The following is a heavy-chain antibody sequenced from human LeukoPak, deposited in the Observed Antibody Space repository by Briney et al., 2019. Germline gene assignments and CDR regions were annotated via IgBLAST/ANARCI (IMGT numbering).Heavy chain of an antibody. J-gene: IGHJ6*03. CDR1: GYTFTGYY. D-gene: IGHD2-2*01. V-gene: IGHV1-2*02. CDR3: ASLGYCSSTSCPNTRPEDYYMDV. Sequence: ASVKVSCKASGYTFTGYYIHWVRQAPGQGLEWMGWINPNSGGTNYAQKFQGRVTMTRDTSTSTGYMELSRLRSDDTAVYYCASLGYCSSTSCPNTRPEDYYMDVWGKGTTVTVSS. CDR2: INPNSGGT.